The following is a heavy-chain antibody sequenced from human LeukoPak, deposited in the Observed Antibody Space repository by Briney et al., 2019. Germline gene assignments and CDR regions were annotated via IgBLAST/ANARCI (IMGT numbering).Heavy chain of an antibody. D-gene: IGHD3-9*01. CDR2: IRYDGSNK. CDR3: AKDLYDILTGYPDY. V-gene: IGHV3-30*02. Sequence: GGSLRLSCAASGFTFSSYGMHWVRQAPGKGLEWVAFIRYDGSNKYYADSVKGRFTISRDNSKNTLYLQMNSLRAEDTAVYYCAKDLYDILTGYPDYWGQETLVTVSS. CDR1: GFTFSSYG. J-gene: IGHJ4*02.